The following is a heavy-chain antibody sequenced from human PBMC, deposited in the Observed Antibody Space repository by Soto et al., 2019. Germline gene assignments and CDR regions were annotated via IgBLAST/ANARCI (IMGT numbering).Heavy chain of an antibody. CDR2: FSGSGGNI. Sequence: EVQLLESGGGLVQPGGSLRLSCVASGFAFSTHAMSWVRQAPGKGLEWVSTFSGSGGNIYYAESVKGRLTISRDDSKNTLYLQMDSLRLEDTAVYYCAKDPPWTVGPLAMDVWGQGTTVTVSS. D-gene: IGHD1-26*01. V-gene: IGHV3-23*01. CDR3: AKDPPWTVGPLAMDV. CDR1: GFAFSTHA. J-gene: IGHJ6*02.